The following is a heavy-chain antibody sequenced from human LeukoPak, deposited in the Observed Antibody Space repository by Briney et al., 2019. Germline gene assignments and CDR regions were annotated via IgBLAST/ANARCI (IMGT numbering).Heavy chain of an antibody. CDR3: ARDWCSSSPRANWFDP. CDR1: GGSVSSGSYY. D-gene: IGHD6-6*01. J-gene: IGHJ5*02. Sequence: SETLSLTCTVSGGSVSSGSYYWSWIRQPPGKGLEWIGYIYYSGSTNYNPSLKSRVTISVDTSKNQFSLKLSSVTAADTAVYYCARDWCSSSPRANWFDPWGQGTLVTVSS. CDR2: IYYSGST. V-gene: IGHV4-61*01.